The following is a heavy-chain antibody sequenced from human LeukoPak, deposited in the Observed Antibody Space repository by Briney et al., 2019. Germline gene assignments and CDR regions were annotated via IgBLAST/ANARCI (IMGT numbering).Heavy chain of an antibody. CDR2: IYSGGST. V-gene: IGHV3-53*01. Sequence: AGGSLRLSCAASGFTVSSNYMSWVHQAPGKGLEWVSVIYSGGSTYYADSVKGRFTISRDNSKNTLYLQMNSLRAEDTAVYYCASVYYDSSGYMYFDYWGQGTLVTVSS. CDR1: GFTVSSNY. J-gene: IGHJ4*02. CDR3: ASVYYDSSGYMYFDY. D-gene: IGHD3-22*01.